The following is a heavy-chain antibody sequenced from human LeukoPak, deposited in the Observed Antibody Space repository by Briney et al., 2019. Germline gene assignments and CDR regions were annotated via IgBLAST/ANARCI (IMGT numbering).Heavy chain of an antibody. Sequence: GGSLTLSCVPSRFTFGGYWMHWVRQPPGRGLAWVARINSDGGITIYADSVKGRFTVSRDNAKNTLYLQMNSLGAEDTAVYYCARVGAIVARLFHFDYWGQGTLVTVSS. CDR3: ARVGAIVARLFHFDY. V-gene: IGHV3-74*01. CDR2: INSDGGIT. CDR1: RFTFGGYW. D-gene: IGHD5-12*01. J-gene: IGHJ4*02.